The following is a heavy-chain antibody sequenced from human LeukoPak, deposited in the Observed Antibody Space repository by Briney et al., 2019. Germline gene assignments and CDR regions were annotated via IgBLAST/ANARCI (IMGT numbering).Heavy chain of an antibody. J-gene: IGHJ3*02. D-gene: IGHD2-8*01. CDR3: ARDYANGVTGDAFDI. V-gene: IGHV4-39*07. Sequence: PSETLSLTCTVSGGSISSSSYYWGWIRQPPGKGLEWIGSIYYSGSTYYNPSLKSRVTISVDTSKNQFSLKLSSVTAADTAVYYCARDYANGVTGDAFDIWGQGTMVTVSS. CDR2: IYYSGST. CDR1: GGSISSSSYY.